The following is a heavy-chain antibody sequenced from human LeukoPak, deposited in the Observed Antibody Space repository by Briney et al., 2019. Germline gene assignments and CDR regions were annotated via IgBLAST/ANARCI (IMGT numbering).Heavy chain of an antibody. D-gene: IGHD6-13*01. V-gene: IGHV1-18*01. CDR2: ISAYNGNT. CDR1: GYTFTSYG. J-gene: IGHJ6*02. CDR3: ARASGAAAAPGQNYYYYGMDV. Sequence: GASVKVSCKASGYTFTSYGISWVRQAPGQGLEWMGWISAYNGNTNYAQKLQGRVTMTTDTSTSTAYMELRSLRSEDTAVYYCARASGAAAAPGQNYYYYGMDVWGQGTTVTVSS.